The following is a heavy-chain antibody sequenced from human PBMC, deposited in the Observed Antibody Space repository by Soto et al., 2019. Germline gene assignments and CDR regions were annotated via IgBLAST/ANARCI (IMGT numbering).Heavy chain of an antibody. Sequence: GGSLRLSCAASGFTFSSYAMSWVRQAPGKGLEWGSAISGSGGSTYYADSVKGRFTISRDNSKNTLYLQMNSLRAEDTAVYYCATLYCISTSCYHGYFVYWGQGTLVTVSS. D-gene: IGHD2-2*01. V-gene: IGHV3-23*01. J-gene: IGHJ4*02. CDR2: ISGSGGST. CDR1: GFTFSSYA. CDR3: ATLYCISTSCYHGYFVY.